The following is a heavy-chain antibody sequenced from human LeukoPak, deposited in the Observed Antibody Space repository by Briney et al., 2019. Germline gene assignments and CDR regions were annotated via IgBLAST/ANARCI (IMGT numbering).Heavy chain of an antibody. V-gene: IGHV1-8*01. CDR2: MNPNSGNT. D-gene: IGHD2-15*01. J-gene: IGHJ6*04. Sequence: ASVKVSCKASGYTFTSYDINWVRQATGQGLEWMGWMNPNSGNTGYAQKFQGRVTMTRNTSISTAYMELSSLRSEDTAVYYCARYCSGGSCYFNYYYGMDVWGKGTTVTVSS. CDR3: ARYCSGGSCYFNYYYGMDV. CDR1: GYTFTSYD.